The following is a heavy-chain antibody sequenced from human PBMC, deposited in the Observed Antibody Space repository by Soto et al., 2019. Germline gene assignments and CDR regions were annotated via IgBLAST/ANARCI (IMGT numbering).Heavy chain of an antibody. D-gene: IGHD3-10*01. Sequence: GESLKISCTGSGYRFTSYWIGWVRQLPGKGLEWMGIIYPGDSDTRYSPSFQGQVTISADKSISTAYLQWSSLKASDTAMYYCARGYYYGSGSYFTKFDYWGQGTLVTVSS. CDR2: IYPGDSDT. J-gene: IGHJ4*02. V-gene: IGHV5-51*01. CDR1: GYRFTSYW. CDR3: ARGYYYGSGSYFTKFDY.